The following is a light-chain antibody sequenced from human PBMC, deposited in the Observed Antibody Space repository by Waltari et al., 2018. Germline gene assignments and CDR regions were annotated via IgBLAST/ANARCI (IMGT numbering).Light chain of an antibody. CDR3: MQSLQTPQT. J-gene: IGKJ2*01. Sequence: DIVMTQSPLSLSVTPGEPASISCRSSQSLLQDTGYTYLNWYLQKPGQSPQHLIFSGSNRASGVPDRFRGSGSGADFTLRIWRVEAEDVGTYDCMQSLQTPQTFGQGTELEIK. CDR2: SGS. V-gene: IGKV2-28*01. CDR1: QSLLQDTGYTY.